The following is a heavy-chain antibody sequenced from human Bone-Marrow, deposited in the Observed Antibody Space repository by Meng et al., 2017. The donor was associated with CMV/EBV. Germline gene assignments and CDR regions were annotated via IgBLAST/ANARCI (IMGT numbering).Heavy chain of an antibody. CDR3: ARAHIDYYGSGSYAPVDYYGMDV. D-gene: IGHD3-10*01. CDR1: AFTVSSDY. CDR2: IYSGGST. Sequence: LSLTCAASAFTVSSDYMSWVRQAPGKGLEWVSVIYSGGSTYYADSVKGRFTISRDNSKNTLYLQMNSLRAEDTAVYYCARAHIDYYGSGSYAPVDYYGMDVWGQGTTVTVSS. J-gene: IGHJ6*02. V-gene: IGHV3-53*01.